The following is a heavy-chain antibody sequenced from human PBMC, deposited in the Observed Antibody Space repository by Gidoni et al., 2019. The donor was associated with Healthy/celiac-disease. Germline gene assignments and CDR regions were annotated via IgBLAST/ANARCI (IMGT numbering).Heavy chain of an antibody. D-gene: IGHD3-22*01. CDR2: IYYSGST. V-gene: IGHV4-39*01. Sequence: QLQLQESGPGLVKPSETLSLTCTVAGGSISSNSYYWGWIRQPPGKGLEWIGSIYYSGSTYYNPSLKSRVTISVDTSKNQFSLKLSSVTAADTAVYYCASRFDAMIVVVTPFDYWGQGTLVTVSS. J-gene: IGHJ4*02. CDR3: ASRFDAMIVVVTPFDY. CDR1: GGSISSNSYY.